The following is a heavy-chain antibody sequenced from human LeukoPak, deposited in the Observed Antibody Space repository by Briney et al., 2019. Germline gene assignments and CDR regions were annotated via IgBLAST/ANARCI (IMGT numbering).Heavy chain of an antibody. Sequence: GGSLRLSCAASGFTFSNAWMSWVRQAPGKGLEWVANIKQDGSEKYYVDSVKGRFTISRDNTKNSLYLQMNSLRAEDTAVYYCARGRDYDFWSGYYGSSDYWGQGTLVTVSS. J-gene: IGHJ4*02. D-gene: IGHD3-3*01. CDR1: GFTFSNAW. CDR3: ARGRDYDFWSGYYGSSDY. CDR2: IKQDGSEK. V-gene: IGHV3-7*01.